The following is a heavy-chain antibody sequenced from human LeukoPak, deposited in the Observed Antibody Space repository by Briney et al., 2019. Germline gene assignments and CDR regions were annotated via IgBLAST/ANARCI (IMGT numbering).Heavy chain of an antibody. Sequence: ASVKVSCKASGYTFTSYYMRWVRQAPGQGLEWMGIINPSGGSTSYAQKFQGRVTMTRDTSTSTVYMELSSLRSEDTAMYYCAAKKLLLRLFDDYWGQGTLVTVSS. J-gene: IGHJ4*02. CDR3: AAKKLLLRLFDDY. CDR2: INPSGGST. D-gene: IGHD2-15*01. V-gene: IGHV1-46*01. CDR1: GYTFTSYY.